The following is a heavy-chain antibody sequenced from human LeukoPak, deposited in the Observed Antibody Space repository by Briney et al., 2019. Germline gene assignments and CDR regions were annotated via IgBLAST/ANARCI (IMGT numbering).Heavy chain of an antibody. Sequence: PSETLSLTCTVSGGSISSSSYYWGWIRQPPGKGLEWIGSIYHSGSTYYSPSLKSRVTISVDTSKNQFSLKLSSVTVADTAIYYCARGQGATVPQVGKNWFDPWGQGTWVTVSS. V-gene: IGHV4-39*07. CDR1: GGSISSSSYY. J-gene: IGHJ5*02. D-gene: IGHD1-26*01. CDR3: ARGQGATVPQVGKNWFDP. CDR2: IYHSGST.